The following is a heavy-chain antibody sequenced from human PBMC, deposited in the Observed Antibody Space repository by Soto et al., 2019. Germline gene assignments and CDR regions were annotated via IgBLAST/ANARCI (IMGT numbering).Heavy chain of an antibody. CDR3: VRDGTKTVRDWFAS. J-gene: IGHJ5*01. CDR1: GASISGFY. Sequence: PSETLSLTCTVSGASISGFYWSWIRKSAGKGLEWIGRIYATGTTDYNPSLKSRVMMSVDTSKKQFSLKLRSVTAADTAVYYCVRDGTKTVRDWFASWGQG. D-gene: IGHD1-1*01. V-gene: IGHV4-4*07. CDR2: IYATGTT.